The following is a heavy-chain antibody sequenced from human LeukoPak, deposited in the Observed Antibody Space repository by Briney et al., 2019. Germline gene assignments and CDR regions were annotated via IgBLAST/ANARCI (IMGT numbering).Heavy chain of an antibody. CDR1: GGSISSGGYY. CDR3: ARDTYYYGSGSHNWFDP. J-gene: IGHJ5*02. CDR2: IYHSGST. D-gene: IGHD3-10*01. Sequence: PSQTLSLTCTVSGGSISSGGYYWSWIRQPPGKGLEWIGYIYHSGSTYYNPSLKSRVTLSVDRSKNQFSLKLSSVTAADTAVYYCARDTYYYGSGSHNWFDPWGQGTLVTVSS. V-gene: IGHV4-30-2*01.